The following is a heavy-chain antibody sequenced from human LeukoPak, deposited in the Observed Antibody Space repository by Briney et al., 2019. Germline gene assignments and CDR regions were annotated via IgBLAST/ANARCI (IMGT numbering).Heavy chain of an antibody. J-gene: IGHJ4*02. CDR1: GDSISSGSYY. D-gene: IGHD5-24*01. V-gene: IGHV4-61*02. CDR2: IYTSGST. Sequence: SETLSLTCTVSGDSISSGSYYWSWIRQPAGKGLEWIGRIYTSGSTNYNPSLKSRVTISVDTSKNQFSLKLSSVTAADTAMYYCARGRVEMATIDFDYWGQGTLVTVSS. CDR3: ARGRVEMATIDFDY.